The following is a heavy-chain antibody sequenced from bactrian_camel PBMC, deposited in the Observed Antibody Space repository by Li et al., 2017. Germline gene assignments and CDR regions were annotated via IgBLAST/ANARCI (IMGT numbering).Heavy chain of an antibody. CDR1: GFSFSSYA. J-gene: IGHJ4*01. V-gene: IGHV3S42*01. CDR3: ATGLSAWLGTSDNY. Sequence: VQLVESGGGLVQPGGSLTLSCATSGFSFSSYAMNWVRQAPGKGLEWVSGISWSGWSGGSTNYADSVKGQFTISRDNAKNTLSLQMNSLKPEDTGLYYCATGLSAWLGTSDNYWGQGTQVTVS. D-gene: IGHD5*01. CDR2: ISWSGWSGGST.